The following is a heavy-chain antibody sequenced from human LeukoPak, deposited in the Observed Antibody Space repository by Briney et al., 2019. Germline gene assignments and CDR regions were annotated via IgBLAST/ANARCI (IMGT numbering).Heavy chain of an antibody. CDR3: AREQWLVGRNFDY. J-gene: IGHJ4*02. V-gene: IGHV1-2*02. D-gene: IGHD6-19*01. CDR2: INPNSGGT. Sequence: GASVKVSCKASGYTFTGYYMHWVRQAPGQGLEWMGWINPNSGGTNYAQKFQGRVTMTRDTSISTAYMELSRLRSEDTAVYYCAREQWLVGRNFDYWGQGTLVTVSS. CDR1: GYTFTGYY.